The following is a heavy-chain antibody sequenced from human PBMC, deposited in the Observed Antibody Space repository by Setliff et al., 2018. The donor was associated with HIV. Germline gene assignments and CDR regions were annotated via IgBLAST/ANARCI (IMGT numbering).Heavy chain of an antibody. D-gene: IGHD4-17*01. J-gene: IGHJ4*02. CDR2: IKSKTDGGTT. V-gene: IGHV3-15*01. CDR1: GFTFSNAW. CDR3: TTIQKLTTPVDY. Sequence: PGGSLRLSCAASGFTFSNAWMSWVRQAPGKGLEWVGRIKSKTDGGTTDYAAPVKGRFTISGDDSKNTLYLQMNSLKTEDTAVYYCTTIQKLTTPVDYWGQGTLVTVSS.